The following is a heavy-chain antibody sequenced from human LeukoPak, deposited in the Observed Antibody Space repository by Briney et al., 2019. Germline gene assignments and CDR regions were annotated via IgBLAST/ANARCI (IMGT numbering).Heavy chain of an antibody. J-gene: IGHJ4*02. CDR3: ARGRDSYDSSGYGLDY. D-gene: IGHD3-22*01. Sequence: SETLSLTCTVSGGSIHSYWSWIRQPAGKGLEWIGRISGSGTITYNPALQSRLTISIDTSKNQFSLKLMSVTAADTAVYYCARGRDSYDSSGYGLDYWGQGTLVTVSS. CDR2: ISGSGTI. CDR1: GGSIHSY. V-gene: IGHV4-4*07.